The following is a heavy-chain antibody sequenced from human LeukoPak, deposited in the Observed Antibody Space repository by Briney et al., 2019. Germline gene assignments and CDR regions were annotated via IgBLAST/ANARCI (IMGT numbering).Heavy chain of an antibody. V-gene: IGHV3-30*03. CDR1: GFTFSSYG. Sequence: PGRSLRLSCAASGFTFSSYGMHWVRQAPGKGLEWVAVISYDGSNKYYADSVKGRFTISRDNSKNTLYLQMNSLRAEDTAVYYCARDRAVATSHYFAYWGQGTLVTVSS. J-gene: IGHJ4*02. D-gene: IGHD5-12*01. CDR2: ISYDGSNK. CDR3: ARDRAVATSHYFAY.